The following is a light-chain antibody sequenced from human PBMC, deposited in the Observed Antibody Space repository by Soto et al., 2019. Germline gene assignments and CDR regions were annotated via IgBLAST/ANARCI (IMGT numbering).Light chain of an antibody. Sequence: QMTQSPSTLPSSLGDRVTITCRASQSISDSLAWYQQKPGKVPDLLIYSASTLYSGVPSRFSGSGSGTEFTLTISNLQPEDFATYYCQQTYSLPRTFAQGTKVDIK. CDR3: QQTYSLPRT. CDR1: QSISDS. CDR2: SAS. J-gene: IGKJ1*01. V-gene: IGKV1-39*01.